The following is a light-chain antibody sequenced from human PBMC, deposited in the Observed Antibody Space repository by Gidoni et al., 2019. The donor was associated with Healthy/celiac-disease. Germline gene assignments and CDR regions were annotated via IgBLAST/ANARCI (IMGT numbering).Light chain of an antibody. CDR3: MQALQTPIT. Sequence: DIVMTQSPLSLPVTPGEPASISCRSSQGLLHSKGYNYLDWYMQKPGMSHQLLIYLGSTRASGVPERFSGSGSGTDCTLTISRVEAEDVGVYYCMQALQTPITFGPGTKVDIK. V-gene: IGKV2-28*01. J-gene: IGKJ3*01. CDR1: QGLLHSKGYNY. CDR2: LGS.